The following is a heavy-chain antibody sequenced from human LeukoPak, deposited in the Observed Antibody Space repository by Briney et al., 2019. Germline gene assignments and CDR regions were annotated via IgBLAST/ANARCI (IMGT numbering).Heavy chain of an antibody. Sequence: GGSLRLSCAASGFTFRNYAMGWVRQAPGKGLEWVSVISAADGDNTYYADSVKGRFSISRDNSNYTLHLQMNSLRVEDTAVFYCAKFKGHYYYDSSGYCDSWGQGTLVTVSS. CDR1: GFTFRNYA. J-gene: IGHJ4*02. V-gene: IGHV3-23*01. D-gene: IGHD3-22*01. CDR2: ISAADGDNT. CDR3: AKFKGHYYYDSSGYCDS.